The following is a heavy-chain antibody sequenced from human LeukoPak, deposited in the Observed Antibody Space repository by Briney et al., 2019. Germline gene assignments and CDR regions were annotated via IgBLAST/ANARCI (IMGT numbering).Heavy chain of an antibody. Sequence: SETLSLTCTVSGGSISSYYWSWIRQPPGKGLEWIGYIYYSGSTNYNPSLKSRVTISVDTSRNQFSLKLSSVTAADTAVYYCARDLYYWGQGTLVTVSS. J-gene: IGHJ4*02. CDR2: IYYSGST. V-gene: IGHV4-59*01. CDR3: ARDLYY. CDR1: GGSISSYY.